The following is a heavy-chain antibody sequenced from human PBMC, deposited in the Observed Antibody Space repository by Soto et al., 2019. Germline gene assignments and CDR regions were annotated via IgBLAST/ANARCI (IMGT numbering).Heavy chain of an antibody. CDR2: IYYSGST. CDR1: GGSISSSSYY. D-gene: IGHD3-16*01. CDR3: VADVAEVGEGELDY. Sequence: GGSISSSSYYWGWIRQPPGKGLEWIGSIYYSGSTYYNPSLKSRVTISVDRSKNQFSLKLSSVTAADTAVYHCVADVAEVGEGELDYWGQGALVTVSS. V-gene: IGHV4-39*07. J-gene: IGHJ4*02.